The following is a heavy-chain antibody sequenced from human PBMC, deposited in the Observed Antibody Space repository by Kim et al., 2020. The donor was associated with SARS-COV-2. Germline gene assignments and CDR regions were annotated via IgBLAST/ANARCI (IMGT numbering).Heavy chain of an antibody. CDR2: IHYSGST. J-gene: IGHJ5*02. V-gene: IGHV4-59*01. CDR3: ARGSSLTIFGVVGWVDP. Sequence: SETLSLTCTVSGGSIRSYYWSWIRQPPGKGLEWSGYIHYSGSTNYNPSLKSRVTISVDTSKNQFSLKLSSVTAADTAVYYCARGSSLTIFGVVGWVDPWG. D-gene: IGHD3-3*01. CDR1: GGSIRSYY.